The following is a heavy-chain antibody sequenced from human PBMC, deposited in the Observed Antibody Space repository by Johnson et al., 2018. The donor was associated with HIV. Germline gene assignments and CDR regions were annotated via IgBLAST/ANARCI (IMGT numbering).Heavy chain of an antibody. CDR3: ARDTVRGELELPDGFDI. Sequence: VHLVESGGGLIQPGGSLRLSCAASGFTVSTNYMSWVRQAPGKGLDWVSVLYSSGSTYYTDSVKGRFTTSRDNSKNTVYLQMNSLRAEDTAVYYCARDTVRGELELPDGFDIWGQGTMVTVSS. CDR1: GFTVSTNY. J-gene: IGHJ3*02. CDR2: LYSSGST. D-gene: IGHD1-7*01. V-gene: IGHV3-53*01.